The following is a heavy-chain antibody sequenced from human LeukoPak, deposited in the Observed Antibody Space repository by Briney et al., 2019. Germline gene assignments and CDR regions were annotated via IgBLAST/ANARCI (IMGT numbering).Heavy chain of an antibody. D-gene: IGHD3-22*01. V-gene: IGHV1-18*01. CDR3: ARVGSGYNDY. J-gene: IGHJ4*02. Sequence: GASVKVSCKASGYTFTSYAMNWVRQAPGQGLEWMGWISAYNGNTNYAQKLQGRVTMTTDTSTSTAYMELRSLRSNDTAVYYCARVGSGYNDYWGQGTLVTVSS. CDR2: ISAYNGNT. CDR1: GYTFTSYA.